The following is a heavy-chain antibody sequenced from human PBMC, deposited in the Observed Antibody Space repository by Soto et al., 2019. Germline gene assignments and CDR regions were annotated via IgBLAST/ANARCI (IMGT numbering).Heavy chain of an antibody. CDR3: ASNYAYAEGYYWYGIDV. CDR1: GFTFSRYW. D-gene: IGHD3-16*01. V-gene: IGHV3-74*01. CDR2: ISSYGSDT. J-gene: IGHJ6*02. Sequence: EVQLVESGGGSVLPGGSLRLSCAASGFTFSRYWMHWVRQAPGKGLVWVSRISSYGSDTHYADSVKGLFTISRDNAKNTLYLQMHSLRAADTAVYYCASNYAYAEGYYWYGIDVWGQGTTVTVSS.